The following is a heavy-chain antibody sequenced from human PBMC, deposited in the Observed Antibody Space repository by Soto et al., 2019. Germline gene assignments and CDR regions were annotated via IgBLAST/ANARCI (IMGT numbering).Heavy chain of an antibody. CDR3: AKDDISSDY. D-gene: IGHD3-3*02. J-gene: IGHJ4*02. Sequence: QVQLVESGGGVVQPGRSLRLPCAASGFTFSSYGMHWVRQAPGKGLEWVALISYDGSNKYHADSVKGRFSISRDNSKNTLYLQMNSLRTEDTAVYYCAKDDISSDYWGQGTLVTVSS. CDR2: ISYDGSNK. CDR1: GFTFSSYG. V-gene: IGHV3-30*18.